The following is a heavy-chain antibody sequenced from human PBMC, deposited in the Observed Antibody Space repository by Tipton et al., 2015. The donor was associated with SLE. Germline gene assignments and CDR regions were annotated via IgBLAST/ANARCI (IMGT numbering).Heavy chain of an antibody. D-gene: IGHD1-26*01. J-gene: IGHJ5*02. V-gene: IGHV4-59*12. Sequence: TLSLPCTVSGGSISSNYWSWIRHPPGKGLEWIGYIYYSGSTNYNPSLKSRVTISVDTSKNQFSLKLSSVTAADTAVYYCARGERLWELVHWGQGTLVTVSS. CDR3: ARGERLWELVH. CDR2: IYYSGST. CDR1: GGSISSNY.